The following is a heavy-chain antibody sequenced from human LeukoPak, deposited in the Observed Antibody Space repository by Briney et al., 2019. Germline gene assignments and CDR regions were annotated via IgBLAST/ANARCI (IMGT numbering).Heavy chain of an antibody. CDR1: GGTFSSYA. CDR2: IITILGIA. Sequence: SVKVSCKASGGTFSSYAISWVRQAPGQGLEWMGRIITILGIANYAQKFQGRVTITADKSTSTAYMELSSLRSEDTAVYYCARDVGYSSSWSTAEDNWFDPWGQGTLVTVSS. D-gene: IGHD6-13*01. J-gene: IGHJ5*02. V-gene: IGHV1-69*04. CDR3: ARDVGYSSSWSTAEDNWFDP.